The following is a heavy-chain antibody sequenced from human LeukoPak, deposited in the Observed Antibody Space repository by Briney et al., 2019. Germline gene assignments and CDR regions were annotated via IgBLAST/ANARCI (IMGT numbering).Heavy chain of an antibody. CDR3: ARGEKGSSSGSINY. Sequence: SEPLSLTCTVSGGSINSGTYYWSWIRQPAGKGLDWIGRMYTSGSTNYNPSLESRVTISVDTSKNQFSRKLSSVTAADTAVYYCARGEKGSSSGSINYWGQGTLVTVSS. D-gene: IGHD6-6*01. J-gene: IGHJ4*02. CDR2: MYTSGST. V-gene: IGHV4-61*02. CDR1: GGSINSGTYY.